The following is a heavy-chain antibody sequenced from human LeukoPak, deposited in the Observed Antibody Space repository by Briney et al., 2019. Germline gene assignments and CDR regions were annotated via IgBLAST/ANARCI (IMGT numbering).Heavy chain of an antibody. CDR1: GFTFSSYG. D-gene: IGHD6-13*01. Sequence: GGSLRLSCAASGFTFSSYGMHWVRQAPGKGLKWVAVISYDGSNKYYADSVKGRFTISRDNSKNTLYLQMNSLRAEDTAVYYCVSSSGTEAFDIWGQGTMVTVSS. CDR2: ISYDGSNK. CDR3: VSSSGTEAFDI. J-gene: IGHJ3*02. V-gene: IGHV3-30*03.